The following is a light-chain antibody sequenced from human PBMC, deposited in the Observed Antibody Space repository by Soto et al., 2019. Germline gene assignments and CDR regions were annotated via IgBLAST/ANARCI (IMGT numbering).Light chain of an antibody. V-gene: IGLV1-40*01. J-gene: IGLJ2*01. CDR3: QSYDTSLSGYVV. CDR1: SPNIGAGYD. Sequence: QAVLTQPPSVSGASGQRVTISCTGSSPNIGAGYDVHWYQQLPGTAPKLLIYGNSNRPSGVPDRFSGSKSGTSASLAITGLQAEDEADYYCQSYDTSLSGYVVFGGGTKLTVL. CDR2: GNS.